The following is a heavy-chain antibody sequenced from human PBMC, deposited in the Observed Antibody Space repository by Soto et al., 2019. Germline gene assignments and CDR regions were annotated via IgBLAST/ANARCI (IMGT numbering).Heavy chain of an antibody. Sequence: SETLSLTCAVSGGSMSSGGYSWSWIRQPPGKGLEWIGYIYHNGSPYYNPSLKSRVTISVDRSKNQFSLKLSSVTAADTAVYYCARLYYYDSSGYYRGYYYGMDVRSQRTT. V-gene: IGHV4-30-2*01. J-gene: IGHJ6*02. CDR3: ARLYYYDSSGYYRGYYYGMDV. CDR2: IYHNGSP. CDR1: GGSMSSGGYS. D-gene: IGHD3-22*01.